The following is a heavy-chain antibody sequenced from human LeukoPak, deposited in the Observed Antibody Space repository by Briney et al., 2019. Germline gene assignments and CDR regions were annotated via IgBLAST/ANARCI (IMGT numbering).Heavy chain of an antibody. CDR2: ISAYNGNT. CDR1: GYTFTSYG. V-gene: IGHV1-18*01. CDR3: ARAGITIFGVVSLTFDI. J-gene: IGHJ3*02. D-gene: IGHD3-3*01. Sequence: GASVKVSCKASGYTFTSYGISWVRQAPGQGLEWMGWISAYNGNTNYAQKLQGRVTMTTDTSTSTAYMELRSLRSDDTAVYYCARAGITIFGVVSLTFDIWGQGTMVTVSS.